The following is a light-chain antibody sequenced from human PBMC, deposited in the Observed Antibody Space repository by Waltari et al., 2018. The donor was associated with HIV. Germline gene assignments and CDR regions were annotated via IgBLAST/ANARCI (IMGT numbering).Light chain of an antibody. V-gene: IGLV1-40*01. CDR3: QSYDSSLSGYV. Sequence: LTQPPSVSGAPGQRVTISCTGSSSNIGAGYDVHWSQQLPGTAPKLLICGNSNRPSGVPDRFSGSKSCTSASLAITGLQAEDEADYYCQSYDSSLSGYVFGTGTKVTVL. CDR1: SSNIGAGYD. J-gene: IGLJ1*01. CDR2: GNS.